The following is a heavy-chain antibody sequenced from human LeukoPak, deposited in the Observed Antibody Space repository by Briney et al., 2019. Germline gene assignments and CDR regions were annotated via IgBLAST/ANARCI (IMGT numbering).Heavy chain of an antibody. D-gene: IGHD3-22*01. Sequence: SQTLSLTCTVSGGSISSGSYYWSWIRQPAGKGLEWIGRIYTSGSTNYNPSLKSRVTISVDTSKNQFSLKLSSVTAADTAVYYCARDLYYYDSSGYYYFDYWGQGTLVTVSS. J-gene: IGHJ4*02. CDR2: IYTSGST. CDR3: ARDLYYYDSSGYYYFDY. V-gene: IGHV4-61*02. CDR1: GGSISSGSYY.